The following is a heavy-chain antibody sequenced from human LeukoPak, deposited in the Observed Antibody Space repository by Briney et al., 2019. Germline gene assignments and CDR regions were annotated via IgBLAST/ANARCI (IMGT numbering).Heavy chain of an antibody. Sequence: SETLSLTCAVSGGSISSGGYSWSWIRQPPGKGLEWIGYIYHSGSTYYNPSLKSRVTISVDRSKNQFSLKLSSVTAADTAVYYCARATGGVPAAIGAFDIWGQGTMVTVPS. V-gene: IGHV4-30-2*01. CDR3: ARATGGVPAAIGAFDI. D-gene: IGHD2-2*01. CDR1: GGSISSGGYS. CDR2: IYHSGST. J-gene: IGHJ3*02.